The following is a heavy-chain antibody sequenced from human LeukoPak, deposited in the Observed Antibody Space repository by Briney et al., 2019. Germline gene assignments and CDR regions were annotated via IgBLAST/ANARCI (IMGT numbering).Heavy chain of an antibody. CDR2: IQYVVSTT. J-gene: IGHJ3*02. Sequence: PGGSLRLSCAASGFSFSSYWMHWVRQAPGQGLVWVARIQYVVSTTNYADSVKGRFTISSDNAKKTLYVQMNSLRAEDTAVYYCARALLAGVTLKAFDIWGQGTMVTVSS. CDR3: ARALLAGVTLKAFDI. D-gene: IGHD3-3*02. CDR1: GFSFSSYW. V-gene: IGHV3-74*01.